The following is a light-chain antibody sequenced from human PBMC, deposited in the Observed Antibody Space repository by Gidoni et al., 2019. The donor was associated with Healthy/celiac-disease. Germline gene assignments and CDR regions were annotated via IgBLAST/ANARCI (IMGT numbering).Light chain of an antibody. CDR3: QQYYSTPLT. Sequence: DIVMPQSPDSLAVSLGERATINCKSSQSVLYSSNNKNYLAWYQQKPGQPPKLLIYWASTRASGVPDRFSGSGSGTDFTLTISSLQAEDVAVYYCQQYYSTPLTFGGGTKVEIK. CDR1: QSVLYSSNNKNY. J-gene: IGKJ4*02. V-gene: IGKV4-1*01. CDR2: WAS.